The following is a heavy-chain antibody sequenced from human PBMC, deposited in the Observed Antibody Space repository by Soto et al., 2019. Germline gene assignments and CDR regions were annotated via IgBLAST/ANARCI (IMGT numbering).Heavy chain of an antibody. V-gene: IGHV4-39*02. CDR3: ARLIPYCGGDCYSVGAFDI. J-gene: IGHJ3*02. D-gene: IGHD2-21*02. CDR1: GGSITNRDTY. CDR2: VYHSGRS. Sequence: QLQLQESGPGLVQPSETVSLTCTVSGGSITNRDTYWGWIRQPPGKGLEWIGTVYHSGRSYYNPSLKSRVTMSVDTSKTDFSVILNSVTAADTAVYYCARLIPYCGGDCYSVGAFDIWGQGTMVTVSS.